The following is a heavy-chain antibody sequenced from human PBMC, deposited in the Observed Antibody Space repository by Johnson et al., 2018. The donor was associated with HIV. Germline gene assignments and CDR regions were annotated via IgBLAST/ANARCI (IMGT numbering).Heavy chain of an antibody. CDR1: GFIFSNAW. V-gene: IGHV3-30*14. D-gene: IGHD2-15*01. Sequence: QVQLVESGGGLVKPGGSLRLSCVASGFIFSNAWMSWVRQAPGKGLEWVAVISSDESYIHYGDSVKGRFTISRDESKNTVYLEMTSLRTEDTAVYYCARAAGVNVVVEDFDLWGQGTMVTVSS. J-gene: IGHJ3*01. CDR3: ARAAGVNVVVEDFDL. CDR2: ISSDESYI.